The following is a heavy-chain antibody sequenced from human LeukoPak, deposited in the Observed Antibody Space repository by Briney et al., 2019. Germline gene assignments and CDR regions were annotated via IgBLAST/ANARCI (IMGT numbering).Heavy chain of an antibody. CDR3: ARDLVTVTKGFDI. D-gene: IGHD4-17*01. CDR2: ISHIGRT. V-gene: IGHV4-59*11. CDR1: GDSFSSHY. J-gene: IGHJ3*02. Sequence: SETLSLTCAVSGDSFSSHYWTWIRQSPGRGLEWIGYISHIGRTNYNPSLKSRVTISIDTSKNQFSLKLRSVTAADTAVYYCARDLVTVTKGFDIWGQGTMVSVSS.